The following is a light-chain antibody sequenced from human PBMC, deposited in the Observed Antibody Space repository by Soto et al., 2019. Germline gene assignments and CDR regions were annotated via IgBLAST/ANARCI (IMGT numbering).Light chain of an antibody. V-gene: IGKV1-33*01. CDR2: DAS. J-gene: IGKJ4*01. Sequence: DIQMTQSPSSLSASVGDRVTITCQASQDISNHLSWYQQKPGKAPKLLIYDASNLETGVPSGFSGSGSGTDFTFTTSSLQPENVATYYCQQHHSLPLTFGGGTKVEIK. CDR3: QQHHSLPLT. CDR1: QDISNH.